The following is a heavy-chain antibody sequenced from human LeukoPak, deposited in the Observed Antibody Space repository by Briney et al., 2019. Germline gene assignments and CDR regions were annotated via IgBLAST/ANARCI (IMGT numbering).Heavy chain of an antibody. D-gene: IGHD3-3*01. J-gene: IGHJ4*02. CDR1: GFTFSSYS. CDR2: ISSSSSTI. Sequence: GGSLRLSCAASGFTFSSYSMNWVRQAPGKGLERVSYISSSSSTIYYADSVKGRFTISGDNAKNSLYLQMNSLRDEDTAVYYCARDRGYDFWSGYYGFDYWGQGTLVTVSS. V-gene: IGHV3-48*02. CDR3: ARDRGYDFWSGYYGFDY.